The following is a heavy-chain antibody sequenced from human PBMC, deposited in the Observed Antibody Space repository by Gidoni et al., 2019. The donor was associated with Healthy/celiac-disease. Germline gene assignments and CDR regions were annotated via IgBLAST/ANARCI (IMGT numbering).Heavy chain of an antibody. J-gene: IGHJ6*02. CDR2: IYYSGST. Sequence: QLQLQESGPGLVKPSETLSLTCTVSGGSISSSSYYWGWIRQPPGKGLEWIGSIYYSGSTYYNPSLKSRVTISVDTSKNQFSLKLSSVTAADTAVYYCARVVRLQYGDSLGMDVWGQGTTVTVSS. CDR1: GGSISSSSYY. D-gene: IGHD4-17*01. CDR3: ARVVRLQYGDSLGMDV. V-gene: IGHV4-39*07.